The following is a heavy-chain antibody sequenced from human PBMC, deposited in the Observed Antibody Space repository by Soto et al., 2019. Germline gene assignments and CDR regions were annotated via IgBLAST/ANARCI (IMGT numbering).Heavy chain of an antibody. CDR2: IYYSGST. CDR3: AGGHNRYYYYYMDV. CDR1: GVAIGSCY. V-gene: IGHV4-59*01. J-gene: IGHJ6*03. Sequence: LSLSWAVRGVAIGSCYRCWMQHPPGKGLEWIGYIYYSGSTNYNPSLKSRVTISVDTSKNQFSLKLSSVTAADTAVYYCAGGHNRYYYYYMDVWGKGTTVTVSS. D-gene: IGHD2-21*01.